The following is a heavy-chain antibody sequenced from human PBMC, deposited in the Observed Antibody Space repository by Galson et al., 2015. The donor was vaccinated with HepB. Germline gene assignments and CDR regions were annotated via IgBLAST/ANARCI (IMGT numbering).Heavy chain of an antibody. V-gene: IGHV5-51*01. D-gene: IGHD6-19*01. J-gene: IGHJ4*02. CDR3: ARLGGGSAWSSGD. Sequence: QSGAEVKKPGESLKISCKGSEYSFTKYWIGWVRQMPGKGLEWMGLIYPGDSDTRYSPSFQGQATISVDKSISTAYLQWSSLKASDTARYYCARLGGGSAWSSGDWGQGALVTVSS. CDR1: EYSFTKYW. CDR2: IYPGDSDT.